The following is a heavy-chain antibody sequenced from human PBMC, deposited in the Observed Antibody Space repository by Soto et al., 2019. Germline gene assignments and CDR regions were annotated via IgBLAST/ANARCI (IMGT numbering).Heavy chain of an antibody. CDR1: GGSISSGDYH. CDR3: ARGDTAMVEQYYFDY. V-gene: IGHV4-30-4*01. CDR2: IYYSGST. J-gene: IGHJ4*02. Sequence: SETLSLTCTVSGGSISSGDYHWSWIRQPPGKGLEWIGYIYYSGSTYYNPSLKSRVTISVDTSKNQFSLKLSSVTAADTAVYYCARGDTAMVEQYYFDYWGQGTLVTVSS. D-gene: IGHD5-18*01.